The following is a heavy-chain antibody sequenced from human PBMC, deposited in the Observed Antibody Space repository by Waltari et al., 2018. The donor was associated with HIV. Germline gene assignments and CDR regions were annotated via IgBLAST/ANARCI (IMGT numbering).Heavy chain of an antibody. Sequence: QVQLMQSGPETRKPGDSVKMSCRAAGFDLTSYGINWVRQAPGQAIGWMGWTWANDGNKDVDGRFKNGAMLTTDTSTAPVFWEVRSLTVADSATYYCVRGGGSWLQETHYYKSLDVWGPGTTVIVS. CDR3: VRGGGSWLQETHYYKSLDV. J-gene: IGHJ6*02. CDR2: TWANDGNK. V-gene: IGHV1-18*01. D-gene: IGHD5-12*01. CDR1: GFDLTSYG.